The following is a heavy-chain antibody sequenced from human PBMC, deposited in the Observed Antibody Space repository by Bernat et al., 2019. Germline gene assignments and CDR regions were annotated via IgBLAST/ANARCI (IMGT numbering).Heavy chain of an antibody. CDR2: IYSGGST. J-gene: IGHJ3*02. CDR3: ARDLPGYGLNDAFDI. D-gene: IGHD4-17*01. V-gene: IGHV3-66*01. Sequence: VQLVESGGGVVQPGRSLRLSCAASGFTVSSNYMSWVRQAPGKGLEWVSVIYSGGSTYYTDSVKGRFIISRDNSKNRLYLEMNSLRAEDTAVYYCARDLPGYGLNDAFDIWGQGTMVTVSS. CDR1: GFTVSSNY.